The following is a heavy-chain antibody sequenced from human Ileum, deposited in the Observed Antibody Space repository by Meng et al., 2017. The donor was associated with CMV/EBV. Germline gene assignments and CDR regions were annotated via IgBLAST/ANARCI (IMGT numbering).Heavy chain of an antibody. Sequence: GESPKISCAAPEFTFSAYWMSWVRQAQGKGLEWVATIKEDGVEKFYVDSVKGRLTIPRDNAKNSLYLQIHSLRAEDTALYYCARVGYSLSFDYWGQGTLVTVSS. CDR3: ARVGYSLSFDY. CDR2: IKEDGVEK. J-gene: IGHJ4*02. CDR1: EFTFSAYW. V-gene: IGHV3-7*03. D-gene: IGHD2-21*01.